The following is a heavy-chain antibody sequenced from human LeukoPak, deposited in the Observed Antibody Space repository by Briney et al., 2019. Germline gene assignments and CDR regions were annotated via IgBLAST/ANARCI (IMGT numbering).Heavy chain of an antibody. CDR2: ISSSSSYI. J-gene: IGHJ4*02. CDR3: ASARTTATQPKNY. Sequence: GGSLRLSCAASGFTFSSYSMNWVRQAPGKGLEWVSSISSSSSYIYYADSVKGRFTISRDNAKNSLYLQMNSLRAEDTAVYYCASARTTATQPKNYWGQGTLVTVSS. CDR1: GFTFSSYS. D-gene: IGHD4-17*01. V-gene: IGHV3-21*01.